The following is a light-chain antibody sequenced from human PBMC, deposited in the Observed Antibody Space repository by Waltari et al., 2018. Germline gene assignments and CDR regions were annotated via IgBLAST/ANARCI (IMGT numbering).Light chain of an antibody. CDR2: KDS. CDR3: LSADSSGTYWV. Sequence: SYELTQPPSVSVSLGQMARTTCSGEALPKKYAYWYQQKPGQFPVLVIYKDSGRPSGIPAGFSGSTSGTIVTLTISGVQAEDEADYYCLSADSSGTYWVFGGGTKLTVL. CDR1: ALPKKY. J-gene: IGLJ3*02. V-gene: IGLV3-16*01.